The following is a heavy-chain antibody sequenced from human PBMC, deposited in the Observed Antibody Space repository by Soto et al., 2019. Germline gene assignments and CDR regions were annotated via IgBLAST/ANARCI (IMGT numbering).Heavy chain of an antibody. J-gene: IGHJ6*02. V-gene: IGHV4-31*03. CDR2: IYYSGRT. Sequence: QVQLQESGPGLVKPSQTLSLTCTVSGGSISSGGYYWSWIRQHPGKGLEWIGYIYYSGRTYYNPSLKSRVTISVDTSKNQFSLKLSSVTAADTAVYYCARDSGSSSWYGGYGMDVWGQGTTVTVSS. D-gene: IGHD6-13*01. CDR3: ARDSGSSSWYGGYGMDV. CDR1: GGSISSGGYY.